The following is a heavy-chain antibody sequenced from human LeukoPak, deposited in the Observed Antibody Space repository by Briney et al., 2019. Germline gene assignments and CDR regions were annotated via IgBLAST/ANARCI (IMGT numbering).Heavy chain of an antibody. Sequence: SVKVSCKASGYTFTSYGINWVRQAPGQGLEWMGGIIPIFGTANYAQKFQGRVTITADKSTSTAYMELSSLRSEDTAVYYCARASAERIYSSGWYGGDYWGQGTLVTVSS. CDR1: GYTFTSYG. D-gene: IGHD6-19*01. CDR3: ARASAERIYSSGWYGGDY. J-gene: IGHJ4*02. V-gene: IGHV1-69*06. CDR2: IIPIFGTA.